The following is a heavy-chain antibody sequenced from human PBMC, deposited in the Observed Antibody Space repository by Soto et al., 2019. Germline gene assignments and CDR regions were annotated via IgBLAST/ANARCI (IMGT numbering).Heavy chain of an antibody. Sequence: SVKVSCKASGYTFTSYGISWVRQAPGQGLEWMGRIIPIIGIANYAQKFQGRVTITADKSTSTAYMELSSLRSEDTAVYYCATSSQGIPYDFWSGYLFDPWGQGTLVTVSS. CDR2: IIPIIGIA. CDR3: ATSSQGIPYDFWSGYLFDP. V-gene: IGHV1-69*04. CDR1: GYTFTSYG. D-gene: IGHD3-3*01. J-gene: IGHJ5*02.